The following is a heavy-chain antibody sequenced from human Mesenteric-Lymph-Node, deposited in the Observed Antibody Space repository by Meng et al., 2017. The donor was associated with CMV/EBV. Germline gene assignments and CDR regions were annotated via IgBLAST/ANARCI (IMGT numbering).Heavy chain of an antibody. J-gene: IGHJ6*02. CDR2: ISGSGVYM. D-gene: IGHD2-2*01. V-gene: IGHV3-21*01. CDR1: GFTFSSYS. CDR3: ARVGPADN. Sequence: GESLKISCAASGFTFSSYSINWVRQAPGKGLEWVSSISGSGVYMYYADSVEGRFTISRDNAKNSLYLQMNSLRVEDTAVYYCARVGPADNWGQGTTVTVSS.